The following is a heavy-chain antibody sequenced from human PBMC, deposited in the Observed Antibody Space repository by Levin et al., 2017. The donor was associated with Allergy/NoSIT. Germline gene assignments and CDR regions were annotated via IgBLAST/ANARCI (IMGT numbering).Heavy chain of an antibody. D-gene: IGHD5-12*01. CDR1: GFTVSSNY. J-gene: IGHJ6*02. CDR3: ARDTVATTDSNLYYYYYGMDV. Sequence: GGSLRLSCAASGFTVSSNYMSWVRQAPGKGLEWVSVIYSGGSTYYADSVKGRFTISRDNSKNTLYLQMNSLRAEDTAVYYCARDTVATTDSNLYYYYYGMDVWGQGTTVTVSS. V-gene: IGHV3-53*01. CDR2: IYSGGST.